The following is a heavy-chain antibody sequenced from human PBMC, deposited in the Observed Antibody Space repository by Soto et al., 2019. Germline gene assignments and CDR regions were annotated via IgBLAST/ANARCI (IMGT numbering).Heavy chain of an antibody. V-gene: IGHV3-30*18. J-gene: IGHJ4*02. D-gene: IGHD2-15*01. CDR2: ISYDGSNK. CDR3: AKGWAAFVVVVVAATPVDY. CDR1: GFTFSSYG. Sequence: QVQLVESGGGVVQPGRSLRLSCAASGFTFSSYGMHWVRQAPGKGLEWVAVISYDGSNKYYADSVKGRFTISRVNSKNTLYLQMNSLRAEDTAVYYCAKGWAAFVVVVVAATPVDYWGQGTLVTVSS.